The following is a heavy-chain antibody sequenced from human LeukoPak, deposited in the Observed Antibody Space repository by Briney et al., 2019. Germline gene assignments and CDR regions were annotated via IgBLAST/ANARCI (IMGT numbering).Heavy chain of an antibody. Sequence: PSETLSLTCTVSGGSISTYYWSRIRQPPGKGLEWIGYIYYSGSTKYNPSLKSRVTISVDASKNQFSLNLSSVTAADTAVYYCARESREAFDIWGQGTMVTVSS. J-gene: IGHJ3*02. V-gene: IGHV4-59*01. CDR3: ARESREAFDI. CDR2: IYYSGST. D-gene: IGHD1-26*01. CDR1: GGSISTYY.